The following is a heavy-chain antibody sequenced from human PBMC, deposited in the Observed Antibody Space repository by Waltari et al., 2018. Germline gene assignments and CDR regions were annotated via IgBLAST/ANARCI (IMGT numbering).Heavy chain of an antibody. CDR1: GFTFSSYS. Sequence: EVQLVESGGGLVQPGGSLRLSCAASGFTFSSYSMNWVRQAPGKGLEWVSYISSSSSTIYYADSVKGRFTISRDNAKNSLYLQMNSLRAEDTAVYYYASSTYYYDSSGYTFDYWGQGTLVTVSS. CDR2: ISSSSSTI. J-gene: IGHJ4*02. CDR3: ASSTYYYDSSGYTFDY. V-gene: IGHV3-48*01. D-gene: IGHD3-22*01.